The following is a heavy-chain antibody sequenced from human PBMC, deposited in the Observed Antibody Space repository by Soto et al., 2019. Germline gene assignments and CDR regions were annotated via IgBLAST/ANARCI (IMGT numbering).Heavy chain of an antibody. J-gene: IGHJ6*02. CDR2: IYYSGST. V-gene: IGHV4-31*03. CDR1: CGSISSCGYY. D-gene: IGHD2-2*01. Sequence: PSETLSRTCTFSCGSISSCGYYLSCIRHQPGNGLDCIGYIYYSGSTYYNPSLKSRVTISVDTSKNQFSLKPSSVTAADTAVYYCARDNRARRYCSSTSSPKYYYYYYGMDVWGQGTTVTVSS. CDR3: ARDNRARRYCSSTSSPKYYYYYYGMDV.